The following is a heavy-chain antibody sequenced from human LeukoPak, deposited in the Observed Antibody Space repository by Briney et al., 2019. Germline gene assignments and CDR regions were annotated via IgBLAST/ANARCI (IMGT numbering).Heavy chain of an antibody. Sequence: GGSLRLSCAAFGFTFSNYAMSWVRQAPGGGLEWVSAISGSGDTTFHADSVKGRFTTSRDNSKNTLSLQMSGLRVEDSAVYFCEKDTSAWWYHRAYMNVWGTGTTVTVSS. CDR2: ISGSGDTT. J-gene: IGHJ6*03. CDR1: GFTFSNYA. D-gene: IGHD2-15*01. V-gene: IGHV3-23*01. CDR3: EKDTSAWWYHRAYMNV.